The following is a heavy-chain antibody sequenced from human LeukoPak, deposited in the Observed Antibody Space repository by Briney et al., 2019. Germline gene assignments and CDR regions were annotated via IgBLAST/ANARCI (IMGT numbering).Heavy chain of an antibody. D-gene: IGHD3-22*01. CDR3: ARGTYYYDSSGPENWFDP. CDR2: INHSGST. V-gene: IGHV4-34*01. Sequence: SETLSLTCAVYGGSFSGYYWGWIRQPPGKGLEWIGEINHSGSTNYNPSLKSRVTISVDTSKNQFSLKLSSVTAADTAVYYCARGTYYYDSSGPENWFDPWGQGTLVTVSS. J-gene: IGHJ5*02. CDR1: GGSFSGYY.